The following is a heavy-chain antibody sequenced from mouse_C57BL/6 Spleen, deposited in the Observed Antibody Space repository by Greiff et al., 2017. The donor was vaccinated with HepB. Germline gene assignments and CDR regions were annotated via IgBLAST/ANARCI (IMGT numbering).Heavy chain of an antibody. D-gene: IGHD2-3*01. Sequence: QVQLKESGAELVKPGASVKISCKASGYAFSSYWMNWVKQRPGKGLEWIGQIYPGDGDPNYNGKFKGKATLTADKASSTAYMQLSSLTSEDSAVYVCARWEYDGVDYWGQGTTLTVSS. CDR3: ARWEYDGVDY. CDR2: IYPGDGDP. J-gene: IGHJ2*01. V-gene: IGHV1-80*01. CDR1: GYAFSSYW.